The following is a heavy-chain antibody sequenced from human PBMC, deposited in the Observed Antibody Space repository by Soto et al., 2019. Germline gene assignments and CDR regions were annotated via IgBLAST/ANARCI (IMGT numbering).Heavy chain of an antibody. V-gene: IGHV1-3*01. CDR1: GYTFTSYA. Sequence: ASVKVSCKASGYTFTSYAMHWVRQAPGQRLEWMGWINAGNGNTKYSQKFQGRVTITRDTSASTAYMELSSLRSEDTAVHYCARSTTVTTFRYYGMDVWGQGTTVTVSS. CDR3: ARSTTVTTFRYYGMDV. D-gene: IGHD4-4*01. CDR2: INAGNGNT. J-gene: IGHJ6*02.